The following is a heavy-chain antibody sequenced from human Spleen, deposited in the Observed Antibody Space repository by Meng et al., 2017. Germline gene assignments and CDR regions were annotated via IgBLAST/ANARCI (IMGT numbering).Heavy chain of an antibody. J-gene: IGHJ4*02. CDR1: GGTFSSYA. D-gene: IGHD5-18*01. CDR3: ARISVNRGYNYGYKEFDY. CDR2: IIPIFGTA. Sequence: SVKVSCKASGGTFSSYAIIWVRQAPGQGLEWMGGIIPIFGTANYAQKFQDRVTMTTDTSTSTAYMERRSLKSDDTAVYYCARISVNRGYNYGYKEFDYWGQGTLVTGSS. V-gene: IGHV1-69*05.